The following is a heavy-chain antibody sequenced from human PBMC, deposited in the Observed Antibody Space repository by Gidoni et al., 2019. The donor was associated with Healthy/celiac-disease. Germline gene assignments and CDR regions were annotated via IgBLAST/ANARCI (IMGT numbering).Heavy chain of an antibody. CDR2: ISWNSGSI. J-gene: IGHJ5*02. D-gene: IGHD3-10*01. CDR3: AKGGWFGDPSGWFDP. V-gene: IGHV3-9*01. CDR1: GFTFDDYA. Sequence: EVQLVESGGGLVQPGRSLRLSCAASGFTFDDYAMHWVRQAPGKGLEWVSGISWNSGSIGYADYVKGRVTISRDNAKNSLYLQMNSLRAEDTALYYCAKGGWFGDPSGWFDPWGQGTLVTVSS.